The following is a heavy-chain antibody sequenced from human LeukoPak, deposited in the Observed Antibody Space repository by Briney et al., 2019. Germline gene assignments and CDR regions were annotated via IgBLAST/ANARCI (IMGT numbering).Heavy chain of an antibody. CDR1: GYTFTSYY. J-gene: IGHJ4*02. V-gene: IGHV1-2*02. CDR2: INPNSGGT. D-gene: IGHD3-22*01. CDR3: ARDRTNYYYDSSGYRTPGY. Sequence: ASVKVSCKASGYTFTSYYMHWVRQAPGQGLEWMGWINPNSGGTNYAQKFQGRVTMTRDTSISTAYMELSRLRSDDTAVYYCARDRTNYYYDSSGYRTPGYWGQGTLVTASS.